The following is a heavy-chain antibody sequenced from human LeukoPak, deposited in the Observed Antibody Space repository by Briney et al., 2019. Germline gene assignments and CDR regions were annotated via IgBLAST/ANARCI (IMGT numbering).Heavy chain of an antibody. CDR1: GHSISSGYY. D-gene: IGHD3-22*01. CDR2: MYHSGST. CDR3: ARSAYYYDSSFDY. J-gene: IGHJ4*02. Sequence: SETLSLTCAVSGHSISSGYYWGWIRPPPGEGLEWIGTMYHSGSTYYNPSLKSRVTISVDTSKNQFSLKLDSVTAADTAVYYCARSAYYYDSSFDYWGQGTLVTVSS. V-gene: IGHV4-38-2*01.